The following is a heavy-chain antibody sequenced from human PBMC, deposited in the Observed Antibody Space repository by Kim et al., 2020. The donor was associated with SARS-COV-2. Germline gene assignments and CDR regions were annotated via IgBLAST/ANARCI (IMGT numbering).Heavy chain of an antibody. V-gene: IGHV1-46*01. J-gene: IGHJ4*02. CDR2: VSPSGDTT. D-gene: IGHD5-18*01. CDR3: ARRPPTGYSYFDY. Sequence: ASVKVSCKASGYTFTRHYMHWVRQAPGQGLEWMGIVSPSGDTTNYALKFQGRVTMTGDTSTTTVYMELSSLRSEDTAVYYCARRPPTGYSYFDYWGQGTLVTVSS. CDR1: GYTFTRHY.